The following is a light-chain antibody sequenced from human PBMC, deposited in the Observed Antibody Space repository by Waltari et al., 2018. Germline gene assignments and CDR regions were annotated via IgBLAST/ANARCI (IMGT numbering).Light chain of an antibody. Sequence: EIVLTQSPATLSLSPGERAILSCRASQSVATYLAWYQQKPGQAPRLLISDASSRATGIPARFSGSGSGTDFTLTISSLEPEDIAVYYCQQRSHWPSVTFGQGTRLEIK. V-gene: IGKV3-11*01. J-gene: IGKJ5*01. CDR1: QSVATY. CDR3: QQRSHWPSVT. CDR2: DAS.